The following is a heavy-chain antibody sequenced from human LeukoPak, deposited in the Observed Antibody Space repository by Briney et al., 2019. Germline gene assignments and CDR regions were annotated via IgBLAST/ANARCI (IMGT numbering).Heavy chain of an antibody. CDR2: ISSTSTYI. Sequence: PGGSLRLSCAASGFTFSSYSMNRVRQAPGKGLEWVSSISSTSTYIYYADPVKGRFTISRDNAKNSLYLQMNSLRAEDTAVYYCACLVGATQDVWGKGTTVIVSS. D-gene: IGHD1-26*01. V-gene: IGHV3-21*01. CDR1: GFTFSSYS. CDR3: ACLVGATQDV. J-gene: IGHJ6*04.